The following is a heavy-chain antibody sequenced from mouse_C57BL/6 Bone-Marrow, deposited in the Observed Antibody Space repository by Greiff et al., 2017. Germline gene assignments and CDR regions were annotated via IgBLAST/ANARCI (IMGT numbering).Heavy chain of an antibody. CDR2: INPTNGGT. CDR3: ARGYAMDY. V-gene: IGHV1-18*01. Sequence: EVQLQQSGPELVKPGASVKIPCKASGYTFTDYNMDWVKQSHGKSLEWIGDINPTNGGTIYNQKFKGKATLTVDKSSSTAYMELRSLTSEDTAVYYCARGYAMDYWGQGTSVTVSS. J-gene: IGHJ4*01. CDR1: GYTFTDYN.